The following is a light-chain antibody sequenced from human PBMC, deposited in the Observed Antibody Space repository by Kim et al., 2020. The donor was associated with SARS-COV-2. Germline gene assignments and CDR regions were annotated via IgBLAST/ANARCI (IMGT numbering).Light chain of an antibody. J-gene: IGLJ2*01. Sequence: SVTISCTGTSRDVGGYNYVSWYQQHPGTAPKLMIYDVSSRPSGISDRFSGSKSGYTASLTISGLRAEDEADYFCSSYTSSSTLVVFGAGTQLTVL. V-gene: IGLV2-14*03. CDR1: SRDVGGYNY. CDR3: SSYTSSSTLVV. CDR2: DVS.